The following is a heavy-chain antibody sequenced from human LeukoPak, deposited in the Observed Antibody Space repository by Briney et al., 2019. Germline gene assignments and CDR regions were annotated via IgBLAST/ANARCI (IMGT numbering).Heavy chain of an antibody. Sequence: SETLSLTCTVSGGSISSGDDYWSWIRQHPGKGLEWIGPLHYSGSTYYNPSLRSRLTISVDTSKSQFALRPSSVTAADTAVYYCARCDGHSSSFFDYWGQGTLVSVSS. CDR3: ARCDGHSSSFFDY. CDR1: GGSISSGDDY. J-gene: IGHJ4*02. CDR2: LHYSGST. D-gene: IGHD6-6*01. V-gene: IGHV4-31*03.